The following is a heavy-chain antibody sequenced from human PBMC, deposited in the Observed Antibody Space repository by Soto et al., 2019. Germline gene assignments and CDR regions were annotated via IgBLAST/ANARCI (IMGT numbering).Heavy chain of an antibody. V-gene: IGHV3-23*01. CDR1: GFTFSSYA. CDR2: ISGDGFGT. J-gene: IGHJ4*02. CDR3: ASLDYSSSRY. Sequence: EVQLLDSGGGLVQPGGSLRLSCAASGFTFSSYAMTWVRQAPGKGLTWVSSISGDGFGTFYADSVKGRFAISRDNSKNMLYLQMNSLRVDDTALYYCASLDYSSSRYWGRGTLVTVSS. D-gene: IGHD6-13*01.